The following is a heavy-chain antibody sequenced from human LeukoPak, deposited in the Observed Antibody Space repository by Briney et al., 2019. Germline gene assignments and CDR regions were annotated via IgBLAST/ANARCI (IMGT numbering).Heavy chain of an antibody. CDR3: ARDGTYDSSGTTPVGY. CDR2: INPNSGGT. Sequence: ASVKVSCKASGYTFTSYGISWVRQAPGQGLEWMGWINPNSGGTNYAQKFQGRVTMTRDTSISTAYMELSRLRSDDTAVYYCARDGTYDSSGTTPVGYWGQGTLVTVSS. CDR1: GYTFTSYG. D-gene: IGHD3-22*01. V-gene: IGHV1-2*02. J-gene: IGHJ4*02.